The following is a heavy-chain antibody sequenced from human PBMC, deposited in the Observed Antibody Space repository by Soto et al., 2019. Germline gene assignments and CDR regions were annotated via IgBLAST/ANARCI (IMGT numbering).Heavy chain of an antibody. CDR1: GFTFSTYA. V-gene: IGHV3-23*01. Sequence: EVQLLESGGGLVQPGESLRLSSAASGFTFSTYAMTWVRQAPGKGLEWVSGISGSGGSTYYADSVKGQFTISIDKSKNTLYVQMISLRAEDTAVYSCAKRGGVAHFDYWGQGDLVTVYS. CDR2: ISGSGGST. D-gene: IGHD2-21*01. J-gene: IGHJ4*02. CDR3: AKRGGVAHFDY.